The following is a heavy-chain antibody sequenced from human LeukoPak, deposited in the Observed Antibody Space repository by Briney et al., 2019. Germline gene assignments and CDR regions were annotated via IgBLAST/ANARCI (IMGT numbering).Heavy chain of an antibody. Sequence: AGGSLRLSCAASGFTFDDYAMHWVRQAPGKGLEWVSGISWNSGSIGYADSVKGRFTISRDNAKNSLYLQMNSLRAEDTALYYCAKETYYYGSLLDPGFDLWGRGTLVTVSS. CDR1: GFTFDDYA. V-gene: IGHV3-9*01. J-gene: IGHJ2*01. CDR2: ISWNSGSI. D-gene: IGHD3-10*01. CDR3: AKETYYYGSLLDPGFDL.